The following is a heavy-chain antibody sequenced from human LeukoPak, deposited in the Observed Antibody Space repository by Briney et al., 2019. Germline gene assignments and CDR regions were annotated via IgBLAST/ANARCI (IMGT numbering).Heavy chain of an antibody. Sequence: GGALRLFCAASGFTFSSYGMNWVRQAPGKGLEGVAVISHDGSNKYYADSVKGRFTISRDNSKNTLFVQMSRLRAEDTAVYYCARGEYYSDTSSYFDYWGQGTLVTVSS. CDR1: GFTFSSYG. CDR2: ISHDGSNK. V-gene: IGHV3-30*03. CDR3: ARGEYYSDTSSYFDY. J-gene: IGHJ4*02. D-gene: IGHD3-22*01.